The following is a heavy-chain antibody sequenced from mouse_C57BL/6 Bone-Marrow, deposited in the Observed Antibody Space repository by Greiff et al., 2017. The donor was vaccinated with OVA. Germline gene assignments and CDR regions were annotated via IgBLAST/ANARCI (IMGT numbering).Heavy chain of an antibody. CDR2: INYDGSST. Sequence: EVMLVESEGGLVQPGSSMKLSCTASGFTFSDYYMAWVRQVPEKGLEWVANINYDGSSTYYLDSLKSRFIISRDNAKNILYLQMSSLKSEDTATYYCARRGRSSYAMDYWGQGTSVTVSS. V-gene: IGHV5-16*01. CDR1: GFTFSDYY. D-gene: IGHD1-3*01. CDR3: ARRGRSSYAMDY. J-gene: IGHJ4*01.